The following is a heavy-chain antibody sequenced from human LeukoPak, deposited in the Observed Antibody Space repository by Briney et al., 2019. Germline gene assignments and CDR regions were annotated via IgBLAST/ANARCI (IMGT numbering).Heavy chain of an antibody. CDR2: ISYDGSNK. D-gene: IGHD3-3*01. J-gene: IGHJ4*02. V-gene: IGHV3-30*19. CDR3: ARDMAALEWLEDY. Sequence: GGSLRLSCAASGFTFNYYGMHCVRQAPGKGLGWVAVISYDGSNKYYADSVKGRFTISRHNSKNTVYLQMNSLRAEDTAVYYCARDMAALEWLEDYWGQGTLVTVSS. CDR1: GFTFNYYG.